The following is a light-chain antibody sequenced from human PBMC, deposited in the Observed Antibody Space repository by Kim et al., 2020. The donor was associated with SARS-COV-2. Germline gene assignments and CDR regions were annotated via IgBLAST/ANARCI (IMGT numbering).Light chain of an antibody. CDR2: GKN. CDR3: NSRDSNDNVV. J-gene: IGLJ3*02. Sequence: ALGQTVRIPCQGDSLRSYYATWYQQKPGQAPLLVIYGKNNRPSGIPDRFAGSSSGNTASLTITETQAGDEADYYCNSRDSNDNVVFGGGTKLTVL. V-gene: IGLV3-19*01. CDR1: SLRSYY.